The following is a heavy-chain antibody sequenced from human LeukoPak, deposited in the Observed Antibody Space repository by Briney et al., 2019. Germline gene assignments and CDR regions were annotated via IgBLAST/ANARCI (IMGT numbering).Heavy chain of an antibody. Sequence: PGGSLRLSCVASGFTFSSYWMGWVRQAPGKGLEWVANINQDGSEKYYVDSMKGRFTISRDNAKNSLSLQMNSLRAEDTAVYYCARGRLGSGWAFDCWGQGTLVTVSS. CDR2: INQDGSEK. J-gene: IGHJ4*02. V-gene: IGHV3-7*01. D-gene: IGHD6-19*01. CDR3: ARGRLGSGWAFDC. CDR1: GFTFSSYW.